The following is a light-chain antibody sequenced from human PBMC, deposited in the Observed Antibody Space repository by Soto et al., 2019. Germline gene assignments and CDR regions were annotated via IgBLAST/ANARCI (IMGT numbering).Light chain of an antibody. CDR2: KAS. J-gene: IGKJ1*01. CDR3: QHYNSYSEA. V-gene: IGKV1-5*03. Sequence: IQLTQSPSSLSASVGDRVTITCRASQGIRNYLAWYQQKPGKAPNLLIYKASTLKSGVPSRFSGSGSGTEFTLTISSLQPDDFATYYCQHYNSYSEAFGQGTKVELK. CDR1: QGIRNY.